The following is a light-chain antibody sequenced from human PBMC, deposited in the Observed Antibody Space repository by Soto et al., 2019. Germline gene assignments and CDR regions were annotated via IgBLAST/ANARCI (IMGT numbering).Light chain of an antibody. Sequence: DIQMTQSPSTLSASVGDRVTITCRASQSISSWLAWYQEKPGKAPKLLIYKASSLESGVPSRFSGSGSGTEFTLTISNLQPDDFATYYCQQYTNYRWTFGQGTKVDIK. CDR2: KAS. CDR3: QQYTNYRWT. CDR1: QSISSW. V-gene: IGKV1-5*03. J-gene: IGKJ1*01.